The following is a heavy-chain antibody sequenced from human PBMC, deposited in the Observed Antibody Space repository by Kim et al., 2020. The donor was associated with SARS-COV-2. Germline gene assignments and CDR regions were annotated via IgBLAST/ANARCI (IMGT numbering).Heavy chain of an antibody. Sequence: ASVKVSCKASGYTFNNYDINWVRQATGQGLVWMGWMNPNSGNTASAQKFQGRVTMTRNTSISTAYMELSSLKSEDTAIYYCAFRSTVTTTIDYWGQGTLVTVSS. V-gene: IGHV1-8*01. CDR2: MNPNSGNT. CDR1: GYTFNNYD. D-gene: IGHD4-17*01. CDR3: AFRSTVTTTIDY. J-gene: IGHJ4*02.